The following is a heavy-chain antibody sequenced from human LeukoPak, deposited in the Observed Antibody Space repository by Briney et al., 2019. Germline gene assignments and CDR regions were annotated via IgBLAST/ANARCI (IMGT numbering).Heavy chain of an antibody. CDR2: INHSGST. Sequence: SETLSLTCAVYGGSFSGYYWSWIRHPPGKGREWIGEINHSGSTNYNPSLKSRVTISVDTSKNQFSLKLSSVTAADTAVYYCARGGGELLSAFDIWGQGTMVTVSS. V-gene: IGHV4-34*01. CDR1: GGSFSGYY. CDR3: ARGGGELLSAFDI. D-gene: IGHD1-26*01. J-gene: IGHJ3*02.